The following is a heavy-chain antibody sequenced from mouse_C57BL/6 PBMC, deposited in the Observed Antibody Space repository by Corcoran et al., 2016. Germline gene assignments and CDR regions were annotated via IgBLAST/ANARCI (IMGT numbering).Heavy chain of an antibody. D-gene: IGHD1-1*01. CDR2: IYPRSGNT. Sequence: QVQLQQSGAELARPGASVKLSCKASGYTFTSYGISWVKQRTGQGLEWIGEIYPRSGNTYYNGKFKGKATLTADKSSSTAYMELRSLTSGDSAVYFCARSSIYYYGSSLFAYWGQGTLVTVSA. CDR1: GYTFTSYG. CDR3: ARSSIYYYGSSLFAY. V-gene: IGHV1-81*01. J-gene: IGHJ3*01.